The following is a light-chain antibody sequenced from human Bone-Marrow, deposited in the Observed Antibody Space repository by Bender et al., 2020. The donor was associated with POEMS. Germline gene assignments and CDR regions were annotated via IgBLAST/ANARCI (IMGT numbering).Light chain of an antibody. V-gene: IGLV1-44*01. CDR2: INN. Sequence: QSVLTQPPSASGTPGQRVTISCSGSSSNIGTNPVNWYQQLPGTAPKLLIYINNQRPSGVPDRFSGSKSGTSASLAIGGLQSGDEADYYWAAWEDSLNGWVFGGGTKLTVL. CDR1: SSNIGTNP. J-gene: IGLJ3*02. CDR3: AAWEDSLNGWV.